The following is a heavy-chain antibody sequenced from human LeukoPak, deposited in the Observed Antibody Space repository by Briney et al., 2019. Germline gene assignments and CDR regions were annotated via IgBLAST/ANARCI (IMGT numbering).Heavy chain of an antibody. CDR3: AKDGGGYEPFDY. J-gene: IGHJ4*02. CDR1: GFTFDDYA. V-gene: IGHV3-9*01. Sequence: GGSLRLSCAASGFTFDDYAMHWVRQGPGKGLEWISGITWNTDTRGYADSVKGRFTISRDNSKNTLYLQMNSLRAEDTAVYYCAKDGGGYEPFDYWGQGTLVTVSS. D-gene: IGHD5-12*01. CDR2: ITWNTDTR.